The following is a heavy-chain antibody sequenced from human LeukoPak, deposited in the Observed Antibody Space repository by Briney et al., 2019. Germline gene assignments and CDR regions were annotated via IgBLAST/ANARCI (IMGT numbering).Heavy chain of an antibody. CDR3: AKEKNSGYYYHFDY. CDR1: GFTFTNFG. J-gene: IGHJ4*02. V-gene: IGHV3-23*01. CDR2: VSGGGGST. D-gene: IGHD3-22*01. Sequence: PGGSLRLSCAASGFTFTNFGMSWVRQAPGKGLEWVSVVSGGGGSTFYADSVKGRFTISRDNSKNTVYLQMNSLRAEDTAVYYCAKEKNSGYYYHFDYWGQGTLVTVSS.